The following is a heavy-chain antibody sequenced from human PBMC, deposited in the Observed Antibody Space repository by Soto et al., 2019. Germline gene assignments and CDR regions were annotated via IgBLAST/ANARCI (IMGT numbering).Heavy chain of an antibody. Sequence: ASVKVSCKPSGYSFSNFYVHWVRQAPGQGLEWMGIIDPSSGTTSYTQKFQERVTMTRDTSTSTVYMELSSMRSEDTAVYYCARSHTTITIFGVVISPFLDYYYGMDVWGQGTTVTVSS. CDR3: ARSHTTITIFGVVISPFLDYYYGMDV. V-gene: IGHV1-46*01. CDR2: IDPSSGTT. D-gene: IGHD3-3*01. CDR1: GYSFSNFY. J-gene: IGHJ6*02.